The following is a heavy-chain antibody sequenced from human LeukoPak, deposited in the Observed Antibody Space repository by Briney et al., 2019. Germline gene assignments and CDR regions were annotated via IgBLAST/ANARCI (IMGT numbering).Heavy chain of an antibody. Sequence: SQTLSLTCAVSGGSISSGGYSWSWIRQPPGKGLEWIGYIYHSGSTYYNPSLKSRVTISVDRSKNQFSLKLSSVTAAGTAVYYCARGGEEIVGELSYAFDIWGQGTMVTVSS. CDR2: IYHSGST. V-gene: IGHV4-30-2*01. D-gene: IGHD3-10*01. J-gene: IGHJ3*02. CDR3: ARGGEEIVGELSYAFDI. CDR1: GGSISSGGYS.